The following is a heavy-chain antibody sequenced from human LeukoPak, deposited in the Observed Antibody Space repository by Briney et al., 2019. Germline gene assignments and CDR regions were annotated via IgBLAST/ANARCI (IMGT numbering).Heavy chain of an antibody. Sequence: SETLSLTCTVSGGSVSSGGYYWSWIRQPPGKGLGWIGYIYYRGSTNYNPSLESRVTISVETSKNQFSLKLSSVTAADTAFYYCARVKDLTFDIWGQGTMVTVSS. CDR3: ARVKDLTFDI. CDR2: IYYRGST. J-gene: IGHJ3*02. CDR1: GGSVSSGGYY. V-gene: IGHV4-61*08.